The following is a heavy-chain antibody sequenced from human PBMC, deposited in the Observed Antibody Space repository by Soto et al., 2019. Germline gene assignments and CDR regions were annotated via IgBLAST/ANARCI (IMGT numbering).Heavy chain of an antibody. CDR2: LSYSGST. CDR3: ARGLRWTRTFDF. V-gene: IGHV4-39*01. CDR1: GGYITGSSFS. J-gene: IGHJ4*02. Sequence: KQSQTLSLTCSVSGGYITGSSFSWGWIRQSPGTGLQWIGSLSYSGSTYYNPSLKGRVAISADTSKNAFSLELKLMTAADTATYFCARGLRWTRTFDFWGRGTLVTVSS. D-gene: IGHD3-16*01.